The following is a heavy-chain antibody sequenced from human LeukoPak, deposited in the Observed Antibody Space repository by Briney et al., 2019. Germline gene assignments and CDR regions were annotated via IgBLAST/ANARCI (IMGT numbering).Heavy chain of an antibody. Sequence: SETLSLTCTVSGGSISSYYWSWIRQPPGKGLEWIGYIYYSGSTNYNPSLKSRITISLGTSKNQFSLKLSSVTAADTAVYYCAREGDYSRSWYDYWGQGTLVTVSS. CDR3: AREGDYSRSWYDY. D-gene: IGHD6-13*01. J-gene: IGHJ4*02. CDR1: GGSISSYY. V-gene: IGHV4-59*01. CDR2: IYYSGST.